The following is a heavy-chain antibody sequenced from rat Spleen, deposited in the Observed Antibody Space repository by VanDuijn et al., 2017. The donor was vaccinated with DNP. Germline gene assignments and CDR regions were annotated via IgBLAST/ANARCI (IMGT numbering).Heavy chain of an antibody. Sequence: EVQLVESGGGLVQPGRSMKLSCAASGFTFSNYYMAWVRQAPTKGLEWVASISTGGNNTYYRDSVKGRFTISRDNARTTLYLKMDSLRSEDTATYDCARLTTPFFWYVDFWGPRTMVTVSS. CDR2: ISTGGNNT. V-gene: IGHV5-25*01. J-gene: IGHJ1*01. D-gene: IGHD1-10*01. CDR3: ARLTTPFFWYVDF. CDR1: GFTFSNYY.